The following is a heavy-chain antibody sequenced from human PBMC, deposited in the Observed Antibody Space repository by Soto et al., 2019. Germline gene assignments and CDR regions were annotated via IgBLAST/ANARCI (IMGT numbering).Heavy chain of an antibody. V-gene: IGHV3-15*07. Sequence: DVQLVESGGGLVKPGGSLSLSCAASGFTFSAAWMNWVRQAPGKGLEWVGRIKSKTDGGTTDYAAPVKGRFTISRDDSKNTLYLQMNSLKTEDTAVYFCTTFRYFYDSSGYYLWDFWGQGTMVTVSS. CDR2: IKSKTDGGTT. D-gene: IGHD3-22*01. CDR1: GFTFSAAW. CDR3: TTFRYFYDSSGYYLWDF. J-gene: IGHJ4*02.